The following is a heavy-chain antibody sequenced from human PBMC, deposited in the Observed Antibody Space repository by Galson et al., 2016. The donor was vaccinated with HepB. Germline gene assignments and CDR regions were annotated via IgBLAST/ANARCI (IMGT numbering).Heavy chain of an antibody. Sequence: SLRLSCAASGFTFSNYAMSWVRQAPGKGLEWVSAISGSGGSPYYADSVKGRFTISRDNSKNTLYLQMNSLRVEDTALYYCAKDTRRGFYGRGFDPWGQGTVVAFSS. J-gene: IGHJ5*02. CDR1: GFTFSNYA. CDR2: ISGSGGSP. D-gene: IGHD3-3*01. CDR3: AKDTRRGFYGRGFDP. V-gene: IGHV3-23*01.